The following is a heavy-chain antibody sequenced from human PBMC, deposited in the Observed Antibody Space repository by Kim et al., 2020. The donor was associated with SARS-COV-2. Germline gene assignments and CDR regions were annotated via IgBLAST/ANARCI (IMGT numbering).Heavy chain of an antibody. J-gene: IGHJ4*02. Sequence: AQKSQGRGTLTADKFTNTAYMELSSLRSEDTAVYYCARGVYDSSGYYDYWGQGTLVTVSS. CDR3: ARGVYDSSGYYDY. V-gene: IGHV1-69*04. D-gene: IGHD3-22*01.